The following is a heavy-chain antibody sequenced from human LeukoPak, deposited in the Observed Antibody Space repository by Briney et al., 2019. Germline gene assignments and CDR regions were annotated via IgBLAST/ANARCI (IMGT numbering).Heavy chain of an antibody. J-gene: IGHJ5*02. Sequence: GGSLRLSCAASGSSFSSQNMNWVRQAPGKGLEWISYIDGSGGTTHYADSVGGRFTISRDNAKNSLYLQMNSLRVDDSALYYCARGYGGSWLRSWGPGTLVTVSS. CDR1: GSSFSSQN. CDR3: ARGYGGSWLRS. CDR2: IDGSGGTT. V-gene: IGHV3-48*04. D-gene: IGHD6-13*01.